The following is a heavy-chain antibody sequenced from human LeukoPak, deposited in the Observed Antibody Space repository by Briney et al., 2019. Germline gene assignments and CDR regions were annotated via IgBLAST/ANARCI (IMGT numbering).Heavy chain of an antibody. V-gene: IGHV3-21*01. J-gene: IGHJ2*01. CDR2: ISSSSSYI. CDR1: GFTFSNAW. CDR3: ARRFDL. Sequence: GGSLRLSCAASGFTFSNAWMSWVRQAPGKGLEWVSSISSSSSYIYYADSVKGRFTISRDSAKNSLYLQMTSLRAEDTAVYYCARRFDLWGRGTLVTVSS.